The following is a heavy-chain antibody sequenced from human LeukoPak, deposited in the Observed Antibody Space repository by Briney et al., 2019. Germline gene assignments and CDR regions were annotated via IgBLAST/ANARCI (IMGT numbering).Heavy chain of an antibody. CDR2: IYTSGST. CDR1: GYSISSGYY. D-gene: IGHD2-15*01. V-gene: IGHV4-38-2*02. Sequence: SETLSLTCTVSGYSISSGYYWGWIRQSPGKGLEWIGRIYTSGSTNYNPSLKSRVTISVDTSKNQFSLKLSSVTAADTAVYYCARVRGGSYDYWGQGTLVTVSS. J-gene: IGHJ4*02. CDR3: ARVRGGSYDY.